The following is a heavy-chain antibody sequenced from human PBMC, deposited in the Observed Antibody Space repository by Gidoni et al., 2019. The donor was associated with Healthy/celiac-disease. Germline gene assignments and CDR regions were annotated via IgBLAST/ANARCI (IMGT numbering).Heavy chain of an antibody. J-gene: IGHJ3*02. V-gene: IGHV1-46*01. CDR3: ARAVGGLQPDAFDI. D-gene: IGHD1-26*01. CDR2: INPSGGST. Sequence: QVQLVQSGAEVKKPGAAVRVSCKASGYTFTRYYMHWVRQAPGQGLEWMGIINPSGGSTSYAQKFQGRVTMTRDTSTSTVYMELSSLRSEDTAVYYCARAVGGLQPDAFDIWGQGTMVTVSS. CDR1: GYTFTRYY.